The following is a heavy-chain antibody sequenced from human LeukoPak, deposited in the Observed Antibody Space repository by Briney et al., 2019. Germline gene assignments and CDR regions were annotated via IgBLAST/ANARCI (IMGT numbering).Heavy chain of an antibody. CDR2: IIPILGKA. CDR1: GGTFSSYA. D-gene: IGHD2-15*01. V-gene: IGHV1-69*04. Sequence: RASVKVSCKASGGTFSSYAISWVRQAPGQGLEWMGRIIPILGKANYAQKFQGRVTITADKSTSTAYMELSSLRSEDTAVYYCARDRGQSRIGYCSGGSCYAKRDYYYYGMDVWGQGTTVTVSS. J-gene: IGHJ6*02. CDR3: ARDRGQSRIGYCSGGSCYAKRDYYYYGMDV.